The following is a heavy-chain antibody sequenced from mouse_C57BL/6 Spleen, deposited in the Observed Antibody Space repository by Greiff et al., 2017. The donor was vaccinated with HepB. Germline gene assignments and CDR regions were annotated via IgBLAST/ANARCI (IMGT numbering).Heavy chain of an antibody. V-gene: IGHV1-55*01. Sequence: VQLQQSGAELVKPGASVKMSCKASGYTFTSYWITWVKQRPGQGLEWIGDIYPGSGSTNYNEKFKSKAILTVDTSSSTAYMQLSSLTSEDSAVYYCAVYYYGSDYFDYWGQGTTLTVSS. CDR1: GYTFTSYW. J-gene: IGHJ2*01. D-gene: IGHD1-1*01. CDR2: IYPGSGST. CDR3: AVYYYGSDYFDY.